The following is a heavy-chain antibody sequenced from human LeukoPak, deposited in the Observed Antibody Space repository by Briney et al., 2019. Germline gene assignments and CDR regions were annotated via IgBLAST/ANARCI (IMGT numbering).Heavy chain of an antibody. CDR3: ARDLGWDDY. V-gene: IGHV3-7*03. CDR2: IKQDGSEK. D-gene: IGHD1-26*01. CDR1: GFTFSSYW. J-gene: IGHJ4*02. Sequence: PGGSLRLSCAVSGFTFSSYWMSWVRQAPGKGLEWVANIKQDGSEKYYVDSVKGRFTIPRDNAKNSLYLQMNSLRAEDTAVYYCARDLGWDDYWGQGTLVTVSS.